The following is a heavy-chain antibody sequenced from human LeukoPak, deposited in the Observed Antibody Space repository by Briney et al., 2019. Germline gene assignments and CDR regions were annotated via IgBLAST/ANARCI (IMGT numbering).Heavy chain of an antibody. CDR2: IYSGGST. CDR1: GFTVSSNY. V-gene: IGHV3-53*01. Sequence: PGGSLRLSCAASGFTVSSNYMSWVRQAPGKGLEWVSVIYSGGSTYYADSVKGRFTISRDNSKNTLYLQMNSLRAEDTAVYYCARSSSWAKKFDFDYRGQGTLVTVSS. CDR3: ARSSSWAKKFDFDY. D-gene: IGHD6-13*01. J-gene: IGHJ4*02.